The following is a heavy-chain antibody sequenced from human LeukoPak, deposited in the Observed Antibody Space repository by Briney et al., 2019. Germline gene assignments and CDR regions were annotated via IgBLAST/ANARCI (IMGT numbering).Heavy chain of an antibody. CDR3: ARVPSGSYYYYGMDV. V-gene: IGHV1-69*04. D-gene: IGHD1-26*01. J-gene: IGHJ6*02. CDR2: IIPILGIA. CDR1: GYTFTSYG. Sequence: SVKVSCKASGYTFTSYGISWVRQAPGQGLEWMGRIIPILGIANYAQKFQGRVTITADKSTSTAYMELSSLRSEDTAVYYCARVPSGSYYYYGMDVWGQGTTVTVSS.